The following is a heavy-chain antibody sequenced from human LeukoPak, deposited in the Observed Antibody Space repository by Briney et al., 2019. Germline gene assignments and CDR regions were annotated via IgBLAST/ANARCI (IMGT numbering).Heavy chain of an antibody. J-gene: IGHJ4*02. Sequence: SSETLSLTCTVSGGSISSYYWSWIRQPAGKGLEWIGRIYTSGSTNYNPSLKSRVTMSVDTSKSQFSLKLSSVTAADTAVYYCARTSRDGYNRAYYFDYWGQGTLVTVSS. CDR2: IYTSGST. CDR1: GGSISSYY. D-gene: IGHD5-24*01. V-gene: IGHV4-4*07. CDR3: ARTSRDGYNRAYYFDY.